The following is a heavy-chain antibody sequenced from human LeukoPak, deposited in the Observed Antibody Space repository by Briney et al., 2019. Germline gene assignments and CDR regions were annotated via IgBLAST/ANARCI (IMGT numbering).Heavy chain of an antibody. V-gene: IGHV3-53*01. CDR2: VYSGGDT. CDR3: ARDSTGASV. D-gene: IGHD1-14*01. J-gene: IGHJ6*04. Sequence: PGGSLRLSCAASGGSVSNNYVSWVRQAPRKGLEWISAVYSGGDTYYIESVRGRFTISRDNSKNTIHLQMNGLTPEDTAMYYCARDSTGASVWGKGTTVTVSS. CDR1: GGSVSNNY.